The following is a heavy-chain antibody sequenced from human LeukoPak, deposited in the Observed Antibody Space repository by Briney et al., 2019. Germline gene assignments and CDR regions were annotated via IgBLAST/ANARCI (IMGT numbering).Heavy chain of an antibody. D-gene: IGHD1-26*01. J-gene: IGHJ4*02. CDR2: INPNSGGT. CDR1: GYNFTTYA. V-gene: IGHV1-2*02. CDR3: ARTNTGASYDY. Sequence: ASVKVSCKASGYNFTTYAITWVRQAPGQGLEWMGWINPNSGGTNYAQKFQGRVTMTRDTSISTAYMELSRLRSDDTAVYYCARTNTGASYDYWGQGTLVTVSS.